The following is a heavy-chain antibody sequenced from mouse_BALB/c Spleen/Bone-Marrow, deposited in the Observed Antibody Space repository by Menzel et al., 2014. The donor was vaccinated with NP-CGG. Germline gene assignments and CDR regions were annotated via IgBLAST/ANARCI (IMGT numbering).Heavy chain of an antibody. CDR2: ISDGGSYT. Sequence: EVHLVESGGGLVKPGGSLKLSRAASGFTFSDCYMYWVRQTPEKRLEWVATISDGGSYTYYPDSVKGRFTISRDNAKNNLYLQMSSLKSEDTAMYYCARGGNYGAMDYWGQGTSVTVSS. D-gene: IGHD2-1*01. CDR1: GFTFSDCY. J-gene: IGHJ4*01. CDR3: ARGGNYGAMDY. V-gene: IGHV5-4*02.